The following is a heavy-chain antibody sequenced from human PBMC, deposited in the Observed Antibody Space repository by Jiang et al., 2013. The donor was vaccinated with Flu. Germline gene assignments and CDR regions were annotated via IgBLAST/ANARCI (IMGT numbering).Heavy chain of an antibody. CDR3: ARDLDYYDSSGYYYYYYGMDV. Sequence: YYADSVKGRFTISRDNAKNSLYLQMNSLRAEDTAVYYCARDLDYYDSSGYYYYYYGMDVWGQGTTVTVSS. J-gene: IGHJ6*02. V-gene: IGHV3-11*01. D-gene: IGHD3-22*01.